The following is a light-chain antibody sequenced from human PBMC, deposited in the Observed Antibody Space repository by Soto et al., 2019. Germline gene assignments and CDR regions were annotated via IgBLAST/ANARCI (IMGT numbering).Light chain of an antibody. J-gene: IGLJ2*01. CDR1: SSNIGAGYD. V-gene: IGLV1-40*01. Sequence: QAVVTQPPSVSGAPGQSITISCTGSSSNIGAGYDIHWYQQLPGTAPKLLIYANNNRPSGVPDRFSGSRSGTSASLAITGLQAEDEADYYCQSYDTNLSAYVVFGGGTKVTVL. CDR2: ANN. CDR3: QSYDTNLSAYVV.